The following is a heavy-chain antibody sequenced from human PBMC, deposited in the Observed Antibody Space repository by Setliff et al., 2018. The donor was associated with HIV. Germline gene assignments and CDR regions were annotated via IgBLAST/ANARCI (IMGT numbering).Heavy chain of an antibody. CDR3: ARGPPRDILTGYYKWGRETYYYYYGMDV. CDR2: MNPNSVNT. D-gene: IGHD3-9*01. J-gene: IGHJ6*02. Sequence: ASVKVSCKASGYTFTSYDINWVRQATGQGLEWMGWMNPNSVNTGYAQKFQGRVTMTRNTSISTAYMELSSLRSEDTAVYYWARGPPRDILTGYYKWGRETYYYYYGMDVWGQGTTVTVSS. CDR1: GYTFTSYD. V-gene: IGHV1-8*02.